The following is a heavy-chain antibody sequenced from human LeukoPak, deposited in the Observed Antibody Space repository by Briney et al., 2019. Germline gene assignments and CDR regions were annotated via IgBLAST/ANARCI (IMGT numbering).Heavy chain of an antibody. CDR2: INPNSGGT. CDR1: GYTFTGYY. J-gene: IGHJ6*03. CDR3: AREPYYYDSSGNYYYYCYMDV. Sequence: ASVKVSCKASGYTFTGYYMHWVRQAPGQGLEWMGRINPNSGGTNYAQKFQGRVTMTRDTSISTAYMELSRLRSDDTAVYYCAREPYYYDSSGNYYYYCYMDVWGKGTTVTVS. D-gene: IGHD3-22*01. V-gene: IGHV1-2*06.